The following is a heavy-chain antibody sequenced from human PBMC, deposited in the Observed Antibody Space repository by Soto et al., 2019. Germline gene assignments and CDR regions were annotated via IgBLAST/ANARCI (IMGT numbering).Heavy chain of an antibody. Sequence: QLQESGPGLVKPSGTLSLTCGVSGGHVSSSHWWSWVRQSPGKGLEWIGEIYNGGSTNYNPSLNGPVITSHDQSKNQISLKMTSVTAADTAMYFCARDRGTTQLWLNAFDIWGRGTMVTVSS. CDR3: ARDRGTTQLWLNAFDI. J-gene: IGHJ3*02. D-gene: IGHD5-18*01. CDR2: IYNGGST. CDR1: GGHVSSSHW. V-gene: IGHV4-4*02.